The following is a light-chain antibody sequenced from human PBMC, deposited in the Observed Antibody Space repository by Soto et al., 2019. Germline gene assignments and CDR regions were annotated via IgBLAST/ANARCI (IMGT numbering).Light chain of an antibody. Sequence: EIVLTQSPATLSLSPGERATLSCRASQSLRTYLAWYQQKPGQAPRLLMYDASNRATGIPGRFSGSGSGTDFTLTISRLEPEDFAVYYCQQYGRSPFTFGPGTKVA. J-gene: IGKJ3*01. CDR3: QQYGRSPFT. CDR1: QSLRTY. V-gene: IGKV3-20*01. CDR2: DAS.